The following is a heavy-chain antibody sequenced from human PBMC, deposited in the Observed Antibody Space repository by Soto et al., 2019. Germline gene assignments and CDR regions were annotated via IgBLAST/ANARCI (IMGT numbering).Heavy chain of an antibody. D-gene: IGHD2-2*01. CDR3: ARHVPAAGYYYGMDV. Sequence: QVQLVQSGAEVKKPGSSVKVSCKASGGTFSSYAISWVRQAPGQGLEWMGGIIPIFGTANYAQKFQGRVTITADESXXTAYMELSSLRAADTAVYYWARHVPAAGYYYGMDVWGHGTTVTVSS. CDR1: GGTFSSYA. CDR2: IIPIFGTA. V-gene: IGHV1-69*12. J-gene: IGHJ6*02.